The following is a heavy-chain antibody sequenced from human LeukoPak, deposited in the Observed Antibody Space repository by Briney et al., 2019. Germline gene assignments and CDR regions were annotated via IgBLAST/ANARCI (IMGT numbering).Heavy chain of an antibody. CDR3: TRDPSVDYELLPHWFDP. J-gene: IGHJ5*01. Sequence: ASVKVSCKASGGTFNSSGISWVRQAPGQGLEWMGGIISFFGAAHYIQKFQGRLTITADASTSTAYMELSSLTSEDTDVYYCTRDPSVDYELLPHWFDPWGQGTLVTVSS. CDR2: IISFFGAA. CDR1: GGTFNSSG. D-gene: IGHD3-16*01. V-gene: IGHV1-69*13.